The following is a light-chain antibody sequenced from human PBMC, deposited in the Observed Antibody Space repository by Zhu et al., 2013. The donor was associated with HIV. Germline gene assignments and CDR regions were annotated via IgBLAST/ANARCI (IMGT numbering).Light chain of an antibody. J-gene: IGKJ2*02. CDR2: QTS. Sequence: DIQMTQSPFTLSATVGDRVTITCWASQSIGAWLAWYQQKAGESPKLLIYQTSSLEGGVPSRFSGSGSGTEFTLTISSLQPEDFATYYCLQSNSYPRTFGQGTRLEIK. CDR1: QSIGAW. V-gene: IGKV1-5*03. CDR3: LQSNSYPRT.